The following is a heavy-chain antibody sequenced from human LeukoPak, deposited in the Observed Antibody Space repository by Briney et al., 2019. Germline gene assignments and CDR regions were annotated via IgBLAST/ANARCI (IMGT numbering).Heavy chain of an antibody. CDR1: GFTFYNYA. Sequence: GGSLRLSCVASGFTFYNYAMSWVRQAPGRGLEWASSTAGSGISKDYADSVKGRFTISKDKSKNTLYLQMDNLRAEDTGVYFCARLPTFYYDSGGYHYDYWDQGTLVTVSS. CDR2: TAGSGISK. D-gene: IGHD3-22*01. CDR3: ARLPTFYYDSGGYHYDY. J-gene: IGHJ4*02. V-gene: IGHV3-23*01.